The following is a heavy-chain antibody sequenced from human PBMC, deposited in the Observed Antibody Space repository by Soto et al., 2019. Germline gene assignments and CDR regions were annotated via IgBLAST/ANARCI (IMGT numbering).Heavy chain of an antibody. V-gene: IGHV4-34*01. CDR2: INHSGST. Sequence: SETLSLTCAVYGGSFSGYYWSWIRQPPGKGLEWIGEINHSGSTNYNPSLKSRVTISVDTSKNQFSLKLSSVTAADTAVYYCARAPYDILTGYFGHFDYWGQGTLVTVSS. D-gene: IGHD3-9*01. CDR3: ARAPYDILTGYFGHFDY. CDR1: GGSFSGYY. J-gene: IGHJ4*02.